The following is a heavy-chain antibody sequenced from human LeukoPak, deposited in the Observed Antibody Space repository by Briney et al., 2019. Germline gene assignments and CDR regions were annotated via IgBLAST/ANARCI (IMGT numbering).Heavy chain of an antibody. CDR3: AREGYYGSVSDY. V-gene: IGHV3-48*03. D-gene: IGHD3-10*01. CDR2: ISSSGSTI. J-gene: IGHJ4*02. Sequence: PGGSLRLSCAASGFTFSSYEMNWVRQAPGKGLEWVSYISSSGSTIYYADPVKGRFTISRDNAKNSLYLQMNSLRAEDTAVYYCAREGYYGSVSDYWGQGTLVTVSS. CDR1: GFTFSSYE.